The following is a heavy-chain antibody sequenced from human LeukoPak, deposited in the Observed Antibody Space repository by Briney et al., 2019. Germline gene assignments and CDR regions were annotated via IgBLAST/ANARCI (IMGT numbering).Heavy chain of an antibody. CDR1: GFTFSSYA. J-gene: IGHJ4*02. V-gene: IGHV3-23*01. Sequence: GGSLRLSCAASGFTFSSYAMSWVRQAPGEGLEWVSAISGRGGSTYYAASVKGRFTISRDNSKNPLYLQMNSLRAEDTAVYYCAKDLDGYNVLFDYWGQGTLVTVSS. CDR2: ISGRGGST. CDR3: AKDLDGYNVLFDY. D-gene: IGHD5-24*01.